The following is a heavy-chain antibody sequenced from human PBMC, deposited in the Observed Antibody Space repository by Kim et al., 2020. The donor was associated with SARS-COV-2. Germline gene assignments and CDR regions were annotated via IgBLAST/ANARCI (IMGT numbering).Heavy chain of an antibody. J-gene: IGHJ6*03. CDR1: GGSISSGDYY. CDR3: ARASWHVNGDYRDYYYYYMDV. CDR2: IYYSGST. V-gene: IGHV4-30-4*01. Sequence: SETLSLTCTVSGGSISSGDYYWSWIRQPPGKGLEWIGYIYYSGSTYYNPSLKSRVTISVDTSKNQFSLKLSSVTAADTAVYYCARASWHVNGDYRDYYYYYMDVWGKGTTVTVSS. D-gene: IGHD4-17*01.